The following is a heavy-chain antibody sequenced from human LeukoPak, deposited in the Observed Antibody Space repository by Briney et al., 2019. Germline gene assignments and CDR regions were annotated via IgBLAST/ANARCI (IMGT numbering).Heavy chain of an antibody. CDR2: IGGSGGST. CDR1: GFTFSSYA. Sequence: GGSLRLSCAASGFTFSSYAMSWVRQAPGKGLEWVSAIGGSGGSTYYADSVKGRFTISRDNSKNTLYLQMNSLRAEDTAVYYCAKDTFYYDSSGYFRLYYFDYWGQGTLVTVSS. J-gene: IGHJ4*02. CDR3: AKDTFYYDSSGYFRLYYFDY. D-gene: IGHD3-22*01. V-gene: IGHV3-23*01.